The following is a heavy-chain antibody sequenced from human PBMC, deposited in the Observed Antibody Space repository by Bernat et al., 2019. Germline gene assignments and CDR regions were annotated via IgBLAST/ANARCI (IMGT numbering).Heavy chain of an antibody. Sequence: QVQLVQSGAEVKKPGSSVKVSCKASGGTFSSYAISWVRQAPGQGLEWMGGIIAIFGIANYAQKFQGRVTITADKSTSTAYMELSSLRSEDTAVYYCATGVVVPAAIPFPEGVSGYDWNYWGQGTLVTVSS. CDR1: GGTFSSYA. V-gene: IGHV1-69*17. CDR2: IIAIFGIA. CDR3: ATGVVVPAAIPFPEGVSGYDWNY. D-gene: IGHD2-2*01. J-gene: IGHJ4*02.